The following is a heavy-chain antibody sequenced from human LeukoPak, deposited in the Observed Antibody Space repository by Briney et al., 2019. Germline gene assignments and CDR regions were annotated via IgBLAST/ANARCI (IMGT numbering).Heavy chain of an antibody. D-gene: IGHD2-2*01. CDR3: ATADIVVVPADNYYYYYMDV. CDR1: GGTFSSYA. J-gene: IGHJ6*03. V-gene: IGHV1-69*05. CDR2: IIPIFGTA. Sequence: GASVKVSCKASGGTFSSYAISWVRQAPGQGLEWMGGIIPIFGTANYAQKFQGRVTITTDESTSTAYMELSSLRSEDTAVYYCATADIVVVPADNYYYYYMDVWGKGTTVTVSS.